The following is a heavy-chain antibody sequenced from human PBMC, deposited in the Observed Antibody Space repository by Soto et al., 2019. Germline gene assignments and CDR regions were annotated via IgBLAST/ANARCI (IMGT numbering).Heavy chain of an antibody. Sequence: SVKVSCKASGFTFTSSAMQWVQQARGQRLEWIGWIVVGSGNTNYAQKFQERVTITRDMSTSTAYMELSSLRSEDTAVYYCAAGRRYYYYYMDVWGKGTTVTVSS. CDR3: AAGRRYYYYYMDV. CDR1: GFTFTSSA. J-gene: IGHJ6*03. CDR2: IVVGSGNT. V-gene: IGHV1-58*02.